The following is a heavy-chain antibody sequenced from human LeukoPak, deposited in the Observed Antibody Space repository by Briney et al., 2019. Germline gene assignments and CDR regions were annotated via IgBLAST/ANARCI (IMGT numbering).Heavy chain of an antibody. CDR3: ARTSRDGYNIDALDI. CDR2: IYYSGST. Sequence: SETLSLTCTVSGRSISSGDYYWSWIRQPPGKGLEWIGYIYYSGSTYYNPSLKSRVTISVDTSKNQFSLKLSSVTAADTGVYYRARTSRDGYNIDALDIWGQGAMVSVSS. J-gene: IGHJ3*02. D-gene: IGHD5-24*01. CDR1: GRSISSGDYY. V-gene: IGHV4-30-4*08.